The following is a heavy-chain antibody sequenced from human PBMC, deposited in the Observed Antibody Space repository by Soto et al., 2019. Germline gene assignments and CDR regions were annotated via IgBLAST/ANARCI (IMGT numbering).Heavy chain of an antibody. Sequence: SETLSLTCTVSGGSISSYYWSWIRQPPGKGLEWIGYIYYSGSTNYNPSLKSRVTISVDTSKNQFSLKLSSVTAADTAVYYCARAYCSGGSCYSGIWFDPWRQGTLVTVSS. CDR3: ARAYCSGGSCYSGIWFDP. CDR1: GGSISSYY. D-gene: IGHD2-15*01. V-gene: IGHV4-59*01. CDR2: IYYSGST. J-gene: IGHJ5*02.